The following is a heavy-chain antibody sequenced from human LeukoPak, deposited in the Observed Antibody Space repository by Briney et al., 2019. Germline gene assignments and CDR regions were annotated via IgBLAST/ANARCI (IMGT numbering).Heavy chain of an antibody. Sequence: GASVKVSCKASGYTFTCYYMHWVRQAPGQGLEWMGWINPNSGGTNYAQKFQGWVTMTRDTSISTAYMELSRLRSDDTAVYYCARGTIAAAGTVDYWGQGTLVTASS. CDR3: ARGTIAAAGTVDY. V-gene: IGHV1-2*04. CDR1: GYTFTCYY. D-gene: IGHD6-13*01. J-gene: IGHJ4*02. CDR2: INPNSGGT.